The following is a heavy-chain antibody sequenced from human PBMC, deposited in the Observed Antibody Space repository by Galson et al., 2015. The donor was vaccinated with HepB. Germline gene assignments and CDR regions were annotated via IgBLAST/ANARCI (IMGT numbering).Heavy chain of an antibody. D-gene: IGHD3-3*01. CDR1: GFTFSSYS. Sequence: SLRLSCAASGFTFSSYSMNWVRQAPGKGLEWVSSISSSSSYIYYADSVKGRFTISRDNAKNSLYLQMNSLRAEDTAVYYCARVGARFLEWLPRGDAFDIWGQGTMVTVSS. CDR2: ISSSSSYI. V-gene: IGHV3-21*01. CDR3: ARVGARFLEWLPRGDAFDI. J-gene: IGHJ3*02.